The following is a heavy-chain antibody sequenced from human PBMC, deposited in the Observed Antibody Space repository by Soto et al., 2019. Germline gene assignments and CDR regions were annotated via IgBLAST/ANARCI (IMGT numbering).Heavy chain of an antibody. J-gene: IGHJ4*02. CDR3: ARAEGGYDIFTGYYKANQFDQ. CDR2: ISPHNRNT. Sequence: DSVKVSCKASGYTFGHFYITWVRQAPGQGLEWMGAISPHNRNTNYAEKFRGRVTMTTDTSTTTAYMELRSLRSDDTAVYYCARAEGGYDIFTGYYKANQFDQWGQRALVTLSS. D-gene: IGHD3-9*01. V-gene: IGHV1-18*01. CDR1: GYTFGHFY.